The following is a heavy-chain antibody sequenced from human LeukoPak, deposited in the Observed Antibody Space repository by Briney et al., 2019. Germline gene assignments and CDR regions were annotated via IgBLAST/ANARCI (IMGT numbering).Heavy chain of an antibody. Sequence: SETPSLTCTVSGGSISSGGYYWSWIRQHPGKGLEWIGYIYYSGSTYYNPSLKSRVTISVDTSKNQFSLKLSSVTAADTAVYYCARSSPPSWFDPWGQGTLVTVSS. CDR1: GGSISSGGYY. J-gene: IGHJ5*02. CDR2: IYYSGST. D-gene: IGHD2-15*01. CDR3: ARSSPPSWFDP. V-gene: IGHV4-31*03.